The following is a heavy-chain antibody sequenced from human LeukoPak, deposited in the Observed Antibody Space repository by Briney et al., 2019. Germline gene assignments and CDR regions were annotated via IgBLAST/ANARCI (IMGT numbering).Heavy chain of an antibody. CDR3: AGCYTLGEAGYY. D-gene: IGHD3-10*01. J-gene: IGHJ4*02. Sequence: PGGSLRLSCAASGFTFSSYAMSWVRQAPGKGLEWVSAISGSGGSTYYADSVKGRFTISRDNSKNTLYLQMNSLRAEDTAVYYCAGCYTLGEAGYYWGQGTLVTVSS. CDR1: GFTFSSYA. V-gene: IGHV3-23*01. CDR2: ISGSGGST.